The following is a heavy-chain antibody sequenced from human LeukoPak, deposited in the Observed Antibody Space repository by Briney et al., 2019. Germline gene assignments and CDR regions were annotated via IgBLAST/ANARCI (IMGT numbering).Heavy chain of an antibody. J-gene: IGHJ5*02. CDR1: GFTFSSYS. Sequence: GGSLRLSCAASGFTFSSYSMHWVRQAPGKGLEWVAVISYDGSNKYYADSVKGRFTISRDNSKNTLYLQMNSLRAEDTAVYYCVKDWSIVATSDWFDPWGQGTLVTVSS. CDR3: VKDWSIVATSDWFDP. D-gene: IGHD5-12*01. CDR2: ISYDGSNK. V-gene: IGHV3-30*18.